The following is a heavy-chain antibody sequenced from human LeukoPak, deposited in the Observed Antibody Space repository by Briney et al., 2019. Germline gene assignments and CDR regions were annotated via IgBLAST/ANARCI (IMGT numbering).Heavy chain of an antibody. CDR1: GYTFTGYY. CDR3: ARDRLSYNSSSFLPFDY. V-gene: IGHV1-2*02. CDR2: INPNSGGT. D-gene: IGHD6-6*01. Sequence: ASVKVSCKASGYTFTGYYMHWVRQAPGQGLEWMGWINPNSGGTNYAQKFQGRVTMTRDTSISTAYMELSRLRSDDTAVYYCARDRLSYNSSSFLPFDYWGQGTLVTVSS. J-gene: IGHJ4*02.